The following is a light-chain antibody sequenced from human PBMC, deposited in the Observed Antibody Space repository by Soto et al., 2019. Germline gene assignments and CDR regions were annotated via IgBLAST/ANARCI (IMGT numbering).Light chain of an antibody. V-gene: IGKV3D-20*01. Sequence: IVLTPATVTLSLSPGERATRSCGASQTVSIGYLAWYQQRPGLAPRLLIYDTSSRATDIPDRFSGSGSGTDFSLTISRLEPEDFAVYYCQQYSSSPYTFGRGTKLEIK. CDR3: QQYSSSPYT. CDR1: QTVSIGY. CDR2: DTS. J-gene: IGKJ2*01.